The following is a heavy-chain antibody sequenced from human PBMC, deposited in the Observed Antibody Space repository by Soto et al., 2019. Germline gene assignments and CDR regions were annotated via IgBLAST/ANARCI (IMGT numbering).Heavy chain of an antibody. CDR2: ISSSSSYI. V-gene: IGHV3-21*01. D-gene: IGHD2-2*01. J-gene: IGHJ5*02. CDR1: GFTFSSYS. Sequence: PGGSLRLSCAASGFTFSSYSMNWVRQAPGKGLEWVSSISSSSSYIYYADSVKGRFTISRDNAKNSLYLQMNSLRAEDTAVYYCARDPIVVVPAAIHTIYWFDPWGQGTLVTVSS. CDR3: ARDPIVVVPAAIHTIYWFDP.